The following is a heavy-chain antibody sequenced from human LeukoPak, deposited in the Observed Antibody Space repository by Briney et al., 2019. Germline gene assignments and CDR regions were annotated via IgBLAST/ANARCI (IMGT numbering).Heavy chain of an antibody. CDR1: GDSVSAGY. D-gene: IGHD2-15*01. V-gene: IGHV4-59*02. J-gene: IGHJ1*01. Sequence: SETLSLICNVSGDSVSAGYWSWIRQSPGKGLEWIGVIQDTGITDYNPSLKSRLPISLDTSKNQFSLNLTSVPPADTALYSGPGREHKYSRVWGPGILVT. CDR3: PGREHKYSRV. CDR2: IQDTGIT.